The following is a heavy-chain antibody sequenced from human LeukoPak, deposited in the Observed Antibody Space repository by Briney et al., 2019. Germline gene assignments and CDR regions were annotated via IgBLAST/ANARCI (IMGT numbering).Heavy chain of an antibody. Sequence: SETLSLTCTVSCGSISNYYWGWIRQPPGKGLEWIAYIYYNGRTNYNPSLKSRVTISLDTSKNQCSLKLSSVTAADTAVYYCARSPPYYDIFTGYFYYYMDVWGKGTTVTISS. V-gene: IGHV4-59*01. D-gene: IGHD3-9*01. CDR2: IYYNGRT. J-gene: IGHJ6*03. CDR3: ARSPPYYDIFTGYFYYYMDV. CDR1: CGSISNYY.